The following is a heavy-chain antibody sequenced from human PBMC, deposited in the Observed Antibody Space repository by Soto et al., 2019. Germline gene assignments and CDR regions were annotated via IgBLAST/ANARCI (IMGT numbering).Heavy chain of an antibody. CDR2: ISSSSSYI. CDR3: ARERITMVRGPLDV. CDR1: GFTFSSYS. Sequence: EVQLVESGGGLVKPGGSLRLSCAASGFTFSSYSMNWVRQAPGKGLEWVSSISSSSSYIYYADSVKGRFTISRDNAKKSLYLQMNSLRAEDTAVYYCARERITMVRGPLDVWGKGTTVTVSS. D-gene: IGHD3-10*01. J-gene: IGHJ6*04. V-gene: IGHV3-21*01.